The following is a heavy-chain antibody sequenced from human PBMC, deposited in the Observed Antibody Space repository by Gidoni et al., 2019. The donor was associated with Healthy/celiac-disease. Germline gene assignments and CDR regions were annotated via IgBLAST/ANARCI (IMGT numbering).Heavy chain of an antibody. CDR3: ARDRTVVVVAATPSYYYYGMDV. V-gene: IGHV4-39*07. CDR1: GRSISSSTYY. D-gene: IGHD2-15*01. CDR2: IYYSGST. Sequence: QLQLPSSGPGLVQPSETLSLTCTLSGRSISSSTYYWGWIRQPPGKWLEWIGSIYYSGSTYYNPSLKSRVTISVDTSKNQFSLKLSSVTAADTAVYYCARDRTVVVVAATPSYYYYGMDVWGQGTTVTVSS. J-gene: IGHJ6*02.